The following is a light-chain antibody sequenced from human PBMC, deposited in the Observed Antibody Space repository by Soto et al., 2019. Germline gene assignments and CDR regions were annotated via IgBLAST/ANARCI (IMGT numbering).Light chain of an antibody. Sequence: QSALTQPASVSGSPGQSITISCTGTSSDVGGYNYVSWYQQHPGKAPKLMIYDVSNRPSGVSNRFSGSKSGNTASLTISGLQAEDEADYYCSSYTSSSTYVVFGGGITVTVL. J-gene: IGLJ2*01. CDR1: SSDVGGYNY. CDR2: DVS. V-gene: IGLV2-14*01. CDR3: SSYTSSSTYVV.